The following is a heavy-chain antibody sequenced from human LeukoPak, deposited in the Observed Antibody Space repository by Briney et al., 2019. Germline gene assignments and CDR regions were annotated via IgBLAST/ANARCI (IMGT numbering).Heavy chain of an antibody. J-gene: IGHJ4*02. Sequence: ETLSLTCTVSGASISGSSHYFWGWIRQTPGKGLEWIGSIYYSGSTYYNPSPKSRVTISVDTSKNQFSLKLSSVTAADTAGYYCARHRKPAFTMIRGVNRGGAIDYWGQRTLVTVSS. CDR2: IYYSGST. CDR3: ARHRKPAFTMIRGVNRGGAIDY. D-gene: IGHD3-10*01. CDR1: GASISGSSHYF. V-gene: IGHV4-39*01.